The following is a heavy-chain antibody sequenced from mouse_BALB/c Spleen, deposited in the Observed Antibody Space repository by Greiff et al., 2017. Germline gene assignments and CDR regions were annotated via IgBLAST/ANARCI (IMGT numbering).Heavy chain of an antibody. CDR2: ISSGGGST. CDR1: GFTFSSYD. V-gene: IGHV5-12-1*01. D-gene: IGHD2-14*01. J-gene: IGHJ3*01. Sequence: DVQLQESGGGLVQPGGSRKLSCAASGFTFSSYDMSWVRQTPEKRLEWVAYISSGGGSTYYPDTVKGRFTISRDNAKNTLYLQMSSLKSEDTAMYYCASPYYRYDWFAYWGQGTLVTVSA. CDR3: ASPYYRYDWFAY.